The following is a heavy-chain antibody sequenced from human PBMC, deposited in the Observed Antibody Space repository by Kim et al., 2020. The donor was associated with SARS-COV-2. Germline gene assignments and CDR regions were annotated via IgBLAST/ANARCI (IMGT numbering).Heavy chain of an antibody. V-gene: IGHV3-30*04. CDR2: ISYDGSNK. CDR3: AGGPGYSSGFTDPYYYYGMDV. Sequence: GGSLRLSCAASGFTFSSYAMHWVRQAPGKGLEWVAVISYDGSNKYYADSVKGRFTISRDNSKNTLYLQMNSLRAEDTAVYYCAGGPGYSSGFTDPYYYYGMDVWGQGTTVTVSS. J-gene: IGHJ6*02. D-gene: IGHD6-19*01. CDR1: GFTFSSYA.